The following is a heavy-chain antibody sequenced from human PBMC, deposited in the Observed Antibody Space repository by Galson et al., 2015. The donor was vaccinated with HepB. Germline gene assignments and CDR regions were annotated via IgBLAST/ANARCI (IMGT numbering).Heavy chain of an antibody. CDR2: INAGNGNT. CDR3: ARGYDYIWGSYRFDY. CDR1: GDTFSSYA. V-gene: IGHV1-3*01. J-gene: IGHJ4*02. D-gene: IGHD3-16*02. Sequence: SVKVSCKASGDTFSSYAISWVRQAPGQRLEWMGWINAGNGNTKFSQKFQGRVTITRDTSATTAYMELSSLTSEDTAIYYCARGYDYIWGSYRFDYWGQGTPVTVST.